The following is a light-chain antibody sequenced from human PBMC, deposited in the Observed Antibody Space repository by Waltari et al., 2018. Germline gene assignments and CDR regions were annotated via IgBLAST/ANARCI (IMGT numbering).Light chain of an antibody. CDR1: QSLLHSNGYHY. Sequence: EIVMSQSPLSLAVTLGEAASISCRSSQSLLHSNGYHYLDWYVQKPGQSPQLLISLASDRASGVPDRFTGSGTGTHFTLQINRVEAEDVGVYYCMQTLQTFVTFGQGTRLDIK. CDR3: MQTLQTFVT. J-gene: IGKJ5*01. CDR2: LAS. V-gene: IGKV2-28*01.